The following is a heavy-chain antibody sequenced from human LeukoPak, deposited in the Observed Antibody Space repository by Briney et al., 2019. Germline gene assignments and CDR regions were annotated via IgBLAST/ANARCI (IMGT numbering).Heavy chain of an antibody. V-gene: IGHV3-23*01. J-gene: IGHJ4*02. CDR2: ISGSGGST. D-gene: IGHD4-11*01. CDR3: AKDLWGATVTDY. CDR1: GFTFSSYG. Sequence: TGGSPRLSCAASGFTFSSYGMSWVRQAPGKGLEWVSAISGSGGSTYYADSVKGRFTISRDNSKNTLYLQMNSLRAEDTAVYYCAKDLWGATVTDYWGQGTLVTVSS.